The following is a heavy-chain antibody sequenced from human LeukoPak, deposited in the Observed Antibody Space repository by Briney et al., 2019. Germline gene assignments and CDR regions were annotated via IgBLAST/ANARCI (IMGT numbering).Heavy chain of an antibody. D-gene: IGHD1-26*01. V-gene: IGHV4-59*01. J-gene: IGHJ5*02. CDR3: ARGIVGATTPGNWFDP. CDR1: GGSISSYY. CDR2: IYYSGST. Sequence: PSETLSLTCTVSGGSISSYYWSWIRQPPGKGLEWIGYIYYSGSTNYNPSLKSRVTISVDTSKNQFSLKLSSVTAAGTAVYYCARGIVGATTPGNWFDPWGQGTLVTVSS.